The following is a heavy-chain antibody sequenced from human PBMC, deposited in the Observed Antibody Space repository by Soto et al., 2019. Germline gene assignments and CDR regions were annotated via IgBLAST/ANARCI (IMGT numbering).Heavy chain of an antibody. CDR2: INPNSGGT. J-gene: IGHJ4*02. Sequence: ASVNVSCKSSGYTFSDYDIHWVRQAPGQGLEWMGWINPNSGGTKYAPKFQGGVTMTRDTSITTAYMELSRLRSGDTAVYYCAREPATAKPEGVDFWGQGTLVTVSS. D-gene: IGHD1-1*01. CDR3: AREPATAKPEGVDF. CDR1: GYTFSDYD. V-gene: IGHV1-2*02.